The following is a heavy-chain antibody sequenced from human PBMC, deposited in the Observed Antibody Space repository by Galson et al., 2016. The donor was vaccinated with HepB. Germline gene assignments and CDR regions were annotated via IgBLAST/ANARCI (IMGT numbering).Heavy chain of an antibody. Sequence: SLRLSCAASGFTFRSYDMSWVRQAPGKGLEWVSGINYSGSNTYYADSVKGRFTISRDNSKNTLYLQMNSLRAEDPAVYYCAKGDKVTGWDNWGQGTLVAVSS. CDR1: GFTFRSYD. CDR3: AKGDKVTGWDN. D-gene: IGHD6-19*01. V-gene: IGHV3-23*01. CDR2: INYSGSNT. J-gene: IGHJ4*02.